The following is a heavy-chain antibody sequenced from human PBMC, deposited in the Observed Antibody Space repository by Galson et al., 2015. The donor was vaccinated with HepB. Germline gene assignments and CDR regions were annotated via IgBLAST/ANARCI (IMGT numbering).Heavy chain of an antibody. CDR2: FDPEEGET. D-gene: IGHD3-10*01. V-gene: IGHV1-24*01. Sequence: SVKVSCKVSGYTLTELSMHWVRQAPGKGLEWMGGFDPEEGETIYAQKFQGRVTMTEDTSTDTAYMELSSLRSDDTAVYYCATEDTVVRGVILKYNGLDVWGQGTTVTVSS. CDR1: GYTLTELS. CDR3: ATEDTVVRGVILKYNGLDV. J-gene: IGHJ6*02.